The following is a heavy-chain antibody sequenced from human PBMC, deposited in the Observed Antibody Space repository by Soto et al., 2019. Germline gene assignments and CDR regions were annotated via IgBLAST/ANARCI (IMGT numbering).Heavy chain of an antibody. CDR2: IWYDGSNK. CDR3: ASEYCSGGSCYYYGMDV. J-gene: IGHJ6*02. V-gene: IGHV3-33*01. Sequence: QVQLVESGGGVVQPGRSLRLSCAASGFTFSSYGMHWVRQAPGKGLEWVAVIWYDGSNKYYADSVKGRFTISRGNSKNTLYLKMNSLRAEDTAVYYCASEYCSGGSCYYYGMDVWGQGTTVTVSS. D-gene: IGHD2-15*01. CDR1: GFTFSSYG.